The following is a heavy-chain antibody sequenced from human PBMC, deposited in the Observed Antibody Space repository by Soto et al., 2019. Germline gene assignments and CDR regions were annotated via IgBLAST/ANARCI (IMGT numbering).Heavy chain of an antibody. D-gene: IGHD5-12*01. V-gene: IGHV3-23*01. Sequence: GGSLRLSCAASGFTFSSYAMSWVRQAPGKGLEWVSAISGSGGSTYYADSVKGRFTISRDNSKNTLYLQMNSLRAGDTAVYYCAKSGGGGQWLRLAYYFDYWGQGTLVTVSS. CDR3: AKSGGGGQWLRLAYYFDY. CDR2: ISGSGGST. CDR1: GFTFSSYA. J-gene: IGHJ4*02.